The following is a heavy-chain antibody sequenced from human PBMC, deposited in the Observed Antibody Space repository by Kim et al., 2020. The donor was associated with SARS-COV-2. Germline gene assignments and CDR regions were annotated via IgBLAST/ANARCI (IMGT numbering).Heavy chain of an antibody. CDR3: ARDWNYYDSSGYRMDV. CDR2: ISYDGSNK. J-gene: IGHJ6*02. Sequence: GGSLRLSCAASGFTFSSYALHWVRQAPGKGLEWVAVISYDGSNKYYADSVKGRFTISRDNSKNTLYLQMNSLRAEDTAVYYCARDWNYYDSSGYRMDVWGQGTTVTVSS. D-gene: IGHD3-22*01. CDR1: GFTFSSYA. V-gene: IGHV3-30*04.